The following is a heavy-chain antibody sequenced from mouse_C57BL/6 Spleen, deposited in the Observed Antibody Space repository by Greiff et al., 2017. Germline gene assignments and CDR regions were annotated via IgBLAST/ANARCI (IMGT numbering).Heavy chain of an antibody. CDR3: ARERIYYYGSSYVSHFDY. D-gene: IGHD1-1*01. CDR2: ISSGSSTI. Sequence: EVQRVESGGGLVKPGGSLKLSCAASGFTFSDYGMHWVRQAPEKGLEWVAYISSGSSTIYYADTVKGRFTISRDNAKNTLFLQMTSLRSEDTAMYYCARERIYYYGSSYVSHFDYWGQGTTLTVSS. CDR1: GFTFSDYG. J-gene: IGHJ2*01. V-gene: IGHV5-17*01.